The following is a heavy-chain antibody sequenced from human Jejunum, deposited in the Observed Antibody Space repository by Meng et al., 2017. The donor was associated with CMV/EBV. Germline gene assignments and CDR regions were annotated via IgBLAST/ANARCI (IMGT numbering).Heavy chain of an antibody. CDR3: ARQKCGGDCDMDV. D-gene: IGHD2-21*01. CDR1: GFTFSSSW. Sequence: SGFTFSSSWMNWVRQVPGKGLEWVANIKQDGSERYYVESVKGRFTISRNNAKNSLFLQMDGLRAEDTAVYYCARQKCGGDCDMDVWGQGTTVTVSS. V-gene: IGHV3-7*01. CDR2: IKQDGSER. J-gene: IGHJ6*02.